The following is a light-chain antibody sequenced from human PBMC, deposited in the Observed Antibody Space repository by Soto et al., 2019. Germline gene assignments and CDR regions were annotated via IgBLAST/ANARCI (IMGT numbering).Light chain of an antibody. Sequence: DIQLTQSPSFLSASVGDRVTITCRASQGISSYLAWYQQRPGKAPKLLIYAASTLQSGVPSRFSGSGSGTDFTLTISSLQPEDFATYCCQQLNSYPFIFGPGTKVDIK. J-gene: IGKJ3*01. CDR2: AAS. V-gene: IGKV1-9*01. CDR3: QQLNSYPFI. CDR1: QGISSY.